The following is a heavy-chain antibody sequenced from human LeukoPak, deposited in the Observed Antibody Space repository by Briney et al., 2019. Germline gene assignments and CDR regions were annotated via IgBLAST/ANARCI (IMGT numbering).Heavy chain of an antibody. V-gene: IGHV3-15*01. J-gene: IGHJ4*02. Sequence: VGSLRLSPAAPGFTFSNAWMSWVRQAPGKGLEWVGRIKSKTNGWTTDYAAPVKGRFTISKDDSKNTLYLQMNSLTTEDTAVYYCTTAPPPDYWGQGTLVTVSS. CDR1: GFTFSNAW. CDR3: TTAPPPDY. CDR2: IKSKTNGWTT.